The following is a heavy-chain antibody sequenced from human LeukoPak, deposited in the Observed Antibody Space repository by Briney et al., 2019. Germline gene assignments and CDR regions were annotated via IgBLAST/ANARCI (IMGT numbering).Heavy chain of an antibody. J-gene: IGHJ1*01. D-gene: IGHD2-2*01. CDR2: ISAYNGNT. CDR1: GYTFTSYG. Sequence: ASVNVSCKASGYTFTSYGISWVRQAPGQGLEWMGWISAYNGNTNYAQKPQGRVTMTTDTSTSTAYMELRSLRSDDTAVYYCARVGCSSTSCYHVEYFQHWGQGTLVTVSS. V-gene: IGHV1-18*01. CDR3: ARVGCSSTSCYHVEYFQH.